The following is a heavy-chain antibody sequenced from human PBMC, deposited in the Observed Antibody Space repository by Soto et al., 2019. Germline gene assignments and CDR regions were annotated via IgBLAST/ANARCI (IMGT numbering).Heavy chain of an antibody. CDR2: ISSSSSYI. Sequence: PGGSLRLSCAASGFTFSSYSMNWVRQAPGKGLECVSSISSSSSYIYYADSVKGRFTISRDNAKNSLYLQMNSLRAEDTAVYYCARERYCSGGSCQTTTYYFDYWGQGTLVTVSS. J-gene: IGHJ4*02. CDR1: GFTFSSYS. CDR3: ARERYCSGGSCQTTTYYFDY. V-gene: IGHV3-21*01. D-gene: IGHD2-15*01.